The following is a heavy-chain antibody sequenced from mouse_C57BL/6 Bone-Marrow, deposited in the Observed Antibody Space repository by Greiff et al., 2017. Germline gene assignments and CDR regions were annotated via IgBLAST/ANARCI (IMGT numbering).Heavy chain of an antibody. Sequence: QVTLKECGPGILQPSQTLSLTCSFSGFSLSTFGMGVGWIRQPSGKGLEWLAHTWWDDDKYYNPVLKSRLTISKDTSKNQVFLKIANVDTDDTATYYCARRTRLRPYDYWGQGTTLTVSS. CDR2: TWWDDDK. CDR1: GFSLSTFGMG. J-gene: IGHJ2*01. D-gene: IGHD1-1*01. V-gene: IGHV8-8*01. CDR3: ARRTRLRPYDY.